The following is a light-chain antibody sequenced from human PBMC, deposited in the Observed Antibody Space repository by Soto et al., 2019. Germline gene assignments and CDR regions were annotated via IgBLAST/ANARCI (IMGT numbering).Light chain of an antibody. CDR3: CPYARSSTFV. J-gene: IGLJ1*01. CDR2: EGS. CDR1: SSDVGSYNL. Sequence: QSALTQPTSVSGSPGQSITISCTGTSSDVGSYNLVSWYQQHPGKAPKLMIYEGSKRPSGVSNRFSGSKSGNTASLTISGLQAEDEADYYCCPYARSSTFVLGTGTRVAVL. V-gene: IGLV2-23*01.